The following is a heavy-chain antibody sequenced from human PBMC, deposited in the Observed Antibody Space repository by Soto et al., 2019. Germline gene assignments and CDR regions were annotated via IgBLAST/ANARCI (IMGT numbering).Heavy chain of an antibody. CDR3: ARGLRDFGWRLPFGY. CDR1: GFTFKNYA. J-gene: IGHJ4*02. V-gene: IGHV3-30-3*01. D-gene: IGHD3-9*01. CDR2: ISYDGSIE. Sequence: LRLSCAASGFTFKNYAMHWVRQAPGKGLEWVAVISYDGSIEFYADSVKGRFTISRDDFKNTMFLQMGSLRVEDTAVYYCARGLRDFGWRLPFGYWGQGTLVTVSS.